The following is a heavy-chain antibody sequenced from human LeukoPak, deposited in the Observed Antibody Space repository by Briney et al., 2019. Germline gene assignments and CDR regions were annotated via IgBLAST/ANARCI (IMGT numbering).Heavy chain of an antibody. CDR2: ISSSSSYI. CDR3: AKLGYQLLYGPKYYYYMDV. D-gene: IGHD2-2*02. CDR1: GFTFSSYS. Sequence: GGSLRLSCAASGFTFSSYSMNWVRQAPGKGLEWVSSISSSSSYIYYADSVKGRFTISRDNSKNTLYLQMNSLRAEDTAVYYCAKLGYQLLYGPKYYYYMDVWGKGTTVTISS. J-gene: IGHJ6*03. V-gene: IGHV3-21*01.